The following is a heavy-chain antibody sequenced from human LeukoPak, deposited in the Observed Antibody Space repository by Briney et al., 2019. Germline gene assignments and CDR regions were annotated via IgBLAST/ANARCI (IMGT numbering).Heavy chain of an antibody. J-gene: IGHJ4*02. Sequence: GGSLRLSCAASGFTFSSYGMHWVRQAPGKGLEWVSAISGSGGSTYYADSVKGRFTISRDNSKNTLYLQMNSLRAEDAAVYYCAKDGRYCSGGSCYAFDNWGQGTLVTVSS. D-gene: IGHD2-15*01. CDR2: ISGSGGST. V-gene: IGHV3-23*01. CDR1: GFTFSSYG. CDR3: AKDGRYCSGGSCYAFDN.